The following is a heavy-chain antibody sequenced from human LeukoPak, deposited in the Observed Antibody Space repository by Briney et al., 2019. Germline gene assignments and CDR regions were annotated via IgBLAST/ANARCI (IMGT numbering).Heavy chain of an antibody. V-gene: IGHV3-53*01. CDR1: GFTVSSNY. CDR2: IYSGGST. CDR3: ARGSVSGWYGDYYYYYGMDV. J-gene: IGHJ6*02. D-gene: IGHD6-19*01. Sequence: GGSLRLSCAASGFTVSSNYMSWVRQAPGKGLEWVSVIYSGGSTYYADSVKGRFTISRDNSKNTLYLQMNSLRAEDMAVYYCARGSVSGWYGDYYYYYGMDVWGQGTTVTVSS.